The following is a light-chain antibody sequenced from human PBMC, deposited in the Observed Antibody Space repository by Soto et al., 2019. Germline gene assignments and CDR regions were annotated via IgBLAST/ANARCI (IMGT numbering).Light chain of an antibody. V-gene: IGKV1-5*03. CDR1: QSISSW. CDR2: KAS. CDR3: QQYNSYSGT. Sequence: RTQSPATLSVSPGERAPLSCRASQSISSWLAWYQQKPGKAPKLLIYKASSLESGVPSRFSGSGSGTEFTLTISSLQPDDFATYYCQQYNSYSGTFGQGTKVDIK. J-gene: IGKJ1*01.